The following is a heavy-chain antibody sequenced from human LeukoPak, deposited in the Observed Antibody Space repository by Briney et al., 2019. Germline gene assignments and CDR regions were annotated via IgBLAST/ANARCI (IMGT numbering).Heavy chain of an antibody. CDR1: GFTFSSYE. V-gene: IGHV3-48*03. J-gene: IGHJ3*02. Sequence: PGGSLRLSCAASGFTFSSYEMNWVRQAPGKGLEWVSYISSSGSTIYYADSVKGRFTISRDNAKNSLYLQMNSLRAEDTAVYYCARAPGQWLVPDAFDIWGQGTTVTVSS. D-gene: IGHD6-19*01. CDR2: ISSSGSTI. CDR3: ARAPGQWLVPDAFDI.